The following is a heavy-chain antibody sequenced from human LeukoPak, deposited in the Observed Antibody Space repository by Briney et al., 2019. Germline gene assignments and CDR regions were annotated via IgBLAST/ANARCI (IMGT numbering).Heavy chain of an antibody. CDR2: IIPIFGTA. Sequence: SVKVSCKASGGTFSSYAISWVRQAPGQGLEWMGGIIPIFGTANYAQKFQGRVTITADESTSTAYMELSSLRSEDTAVYYCAREGMVRGVIDYYYYMDVWGKGTTVTVSS. D-gene: IGHD3-10*01. V-gene: IGHV1-69*13. CDR3: AREGMVRGVIDYYYYMDV. J-gene: IGHJ6*03. CDR1: GGTFSSYA.